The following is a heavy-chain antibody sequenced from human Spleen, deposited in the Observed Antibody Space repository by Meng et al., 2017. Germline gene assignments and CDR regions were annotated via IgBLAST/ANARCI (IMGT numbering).Heavy chain of an antibody. D-gene: IGHD4-17*01. Sequence: SETLSLTCAVYGGSFCGYYWSWIRQPPGKGLEWIGEINHSGSTNYNPSLKSRVTISVDTSKNQFSLRLSSVAAADTAVYYCARSANYGDSPDSWGQGTLVTVSS. CDR1: GGSFCGYY. V-gene: IGHV4-34*01. J-gene: IGHJ5*01. CDR2: INHSGST. CDR3: ARSANYGDSPDS.